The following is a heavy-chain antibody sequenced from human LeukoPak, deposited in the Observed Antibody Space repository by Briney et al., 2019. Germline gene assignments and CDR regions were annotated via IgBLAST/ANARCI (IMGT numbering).Heavy chain of an antibody. D-gene: IGHD1-26*01. CDR1: GFTVSSNY. CDR3: AKDRTVGASYWYFDL. CDR2: ISSGGST. V-gene: IGHV3-53*01. J-gene: IGHJ2*01. Sequence: PGGSLRLSCAASGFTVSSNYMSWVRQAPGKGLKWVSGISSGGSTYYADSVKGRFTISRDNSKNTLFLQMNSLRAEDTAVYYCAKDRTVGASYWYFDLWGRGTLVTVSS.